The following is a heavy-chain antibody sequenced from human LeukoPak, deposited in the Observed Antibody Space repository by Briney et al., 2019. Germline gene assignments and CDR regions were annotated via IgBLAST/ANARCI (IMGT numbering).Heavy chain of an antibody. J-gene: IGHJ3*02. CDR2: ISAYNGNT. D-gene: IGHD3-22*01. CDR3: ARDYDSSGYDAFDI. CDR1: GGTFSSYA. V-gene: IGHV1-18*01. Sequence: ASVKVSCKASGGTFSSYAISWVRQAPGQGLEWMGWISAYNGNTNYAQKLQGRVTMTTDTSTSTAYMELRSLRSDDTAVYYCARDYDSSGYDAFDIWGQGTMVTVSS.